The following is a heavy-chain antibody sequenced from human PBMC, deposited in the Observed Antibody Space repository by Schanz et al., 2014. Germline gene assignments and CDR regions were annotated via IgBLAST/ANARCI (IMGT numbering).Heavy chain of an antibody. CDR2: ISGNGGST. D-gene: IGHD2-15*01. Sequence: EVQLVESGGGLVQPGGSLRLSCAASGFTFTTNAMSWVRQPPGKGLEWVSAISGNGGSTYFADSVKGRFTISRDNSDNPLFLQMTSLRAEDTAVYYCAKVREWWPYYFDYWGQGTLVTVSS. V-gene: IGHV3-23*04. CDR3: AKVREWWPYYFDY. J-gene: IGHJ4*02. CDR1: GFTFTTNA.